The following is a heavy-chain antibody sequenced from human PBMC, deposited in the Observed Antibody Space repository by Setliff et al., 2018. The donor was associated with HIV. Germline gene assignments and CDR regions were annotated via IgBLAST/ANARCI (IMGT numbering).Heavy chain of an antibody. D-gene: IGHD5-18*01. V-gene: IGHV4-39*01. CDR3: VRHTRDTSLAHYYYYIDV. Sequence: SETLSLTCTVSGGSISTNSYYWGWIRQSPGKGLEWVGNVHNSGRTNYNPSLRSRVSISVDTSKNQFSLNVNSVTAPDTAVYYCVRHTRDTSLAHYYYYIDVWGKGTTVTVSS. CDR2: VHNSGRT. J-gene: IGHJ6*03. CDR1: GGSISTNSYY.